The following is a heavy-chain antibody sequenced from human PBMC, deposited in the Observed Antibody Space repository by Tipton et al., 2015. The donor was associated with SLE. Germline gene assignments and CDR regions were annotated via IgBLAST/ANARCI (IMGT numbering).Heavy chain of an antibody. CDR3: ARGGSGDYFDY. CDR2: INHSGST. J-gene: IGHJ4*02. V-gene: IGHV4-34*01. Sequence: TLSLTCTVSGGSISSYYWSWIRQPPGKGLEWIGEINHSGSTNYNPSLKSRVTISVDTSKNQFSLKLSSVTAADTAVYYCARGGSGDYFDYWGQGTLVTVSS. CDR1: GGSISSYY. D-gene: IGHD6-25*01.